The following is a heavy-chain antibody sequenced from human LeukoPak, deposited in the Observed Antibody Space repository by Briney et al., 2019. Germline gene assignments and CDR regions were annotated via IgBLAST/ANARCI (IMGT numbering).Heavy chain of an antibody. Sequence: GGSLSLSCAASGFTFSGSAMHWVRQASGKGLEWVGRIRSKANSYATAYAASVKGRFTISRDDSRSTAYLQMNSLKTEDTAVYYCTRLGITMVRGVIPGYYYYMDVWGKGTTVTISS. CDR3: TRLGITMVRGVIPGYYYYMDV. CDR1: GFTFSGSA. J-gene: IGHJ6*03. D-gene: IGHD3-10*01. CDR2: IRSKANSYAT. V-gene: IGHV3-73*01.